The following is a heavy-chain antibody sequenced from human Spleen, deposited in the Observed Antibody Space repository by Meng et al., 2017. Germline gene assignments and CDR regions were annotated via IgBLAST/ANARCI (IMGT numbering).Heavy chain of an antibody. Sequence: GESLKISCAASGLMFRTHGIYWVRQAPGKGLEWMTLTWRDENNQYYADSLKGRFSVSRDDSKKTLYLQMNSLRAEDTAVYYCAIGSGWYPGDYWGQGTLVTVSS. V-gene: IGHV3-33*01. CDR3: AIGSGWYPGDY. CDR2: TWRDENNQ. CDR1: GLMFRTHG. J-gene: IGHJ4*02. D-gene: IGHD6-19*01.